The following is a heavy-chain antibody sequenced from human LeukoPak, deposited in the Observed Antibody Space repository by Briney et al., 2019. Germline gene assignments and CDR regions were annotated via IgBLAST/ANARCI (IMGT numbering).Heavy chain of an antibody. CDR3: ARARDYGDISFDY. CDR1: GDSGSSNSAA. CDR2: TYYKSNWYN. J-gene: IGHJ4*02. Sequence: SQTLSLTCAISGDSGSSNSAAWNWIRQSPSRGLEWLGRTYYKSNWYNNYAVSVKSRISINPDTSKNQFSLQLNSVTPEDTAVYFCARARDYGDISFDYWGQGTLVTVSS. V-gene: IGHV6-1*01. D-gene: IGHD4-17*01.